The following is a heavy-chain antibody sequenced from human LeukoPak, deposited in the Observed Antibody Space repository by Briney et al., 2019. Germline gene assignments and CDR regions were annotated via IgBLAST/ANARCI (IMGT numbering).Heavy chain of an antibody. CDR3: ARDSYSSGWLNWFDP. Sequence: GGSLRLSCAASGFTFSSYAMSWVRQAPGKGLVWVSRINSDGSSTSYADSVKGRFTISRDNAKNTLYLQMNSLRAEDTAVYYCARDSYSSGWLNWFDPWGQGTLVTVSS. V-gene: IGHV3-74*01. D-gene: IGHD6-19*01. CDR2: INSDGSST. J-gene: IGHJ5*02. CDR1: GFTFSSYA.